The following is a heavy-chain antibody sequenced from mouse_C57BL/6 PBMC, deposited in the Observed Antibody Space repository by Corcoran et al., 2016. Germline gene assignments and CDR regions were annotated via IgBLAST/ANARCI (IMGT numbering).Heavy chain of an antibody. J-gene: IGHJ3*01. V-gene: IGHV3-6*01. D-gene: IGHD4-1*01. CDR2: ISYDGSN. CDR3: ARDGWDGFAY. CDR1: GYSITSGYY. Sequence: DVQLQESGPGLVKPSQSLSLTCSVTGYSITSGYYWNWIRQFPGNKLEWMGYISYDGSNNYNPSLKNRISITRDTSKNQFFLKLNSVTTEDTATYYCARDGWDGFAYWGQGTLVTVSA.